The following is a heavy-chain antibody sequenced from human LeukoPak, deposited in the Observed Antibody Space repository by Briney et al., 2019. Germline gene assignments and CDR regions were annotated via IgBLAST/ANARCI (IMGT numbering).Heavy chain of an antibody. D-gene: IGHD1-14*01. CDR3: ARSQEPGMGGMDV. V-gene: IGHV4-59*01. Sequence: SETLSLTCSVSYGSISSYYWSWIRQPPGKGLEWIGYIYYSGSTNYNPSLKSRVTISVDTSKNQFSLKLSSVTAADTAVYYCARSQEPGMGGMDVWGQGTTVTVSS. CDR1: YGSISSYY. J-gene: IGHJ6*02. CDR2: IYYSGST.